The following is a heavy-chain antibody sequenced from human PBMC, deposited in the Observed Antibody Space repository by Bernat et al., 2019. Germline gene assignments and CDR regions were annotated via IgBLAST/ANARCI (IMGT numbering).Heavy chain of an antibody. Sequence: ELQLVESGGGLVQPGGSLRLSCAASGFTVSSNYMSWVRQAPGKGLEWVSVIYSGGSTYYADSVKGRFTISRDNSKNTLYLQMNSLRAEDTAVYYCARDSRGIPDYDILTGLGWFDPWGQGTLVTVSS. J-gene: IGHJ5*02. D-gene: IGHD3-9*01. CDR3: ARDSRGIPDYDILTGLGWFDP. V-gene: IGHV3-66*01. CDR1: GFTVSSNY. CDR2: IYSGGST.